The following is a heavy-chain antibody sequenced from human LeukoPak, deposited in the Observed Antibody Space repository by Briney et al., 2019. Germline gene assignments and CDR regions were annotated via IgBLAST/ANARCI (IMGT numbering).Heavy chain of an antibody. D-gene: IGHD3-10*01. Sequence: ASVKVSCKASAYTFTSYYMHWVRQAPGQGLEWMGVINPFGGTTSYAQEFQGRVTMTRDTSTTTVYMELSSLRFEDTAVYYCARDRAASGNYYTFFDYWGQGSLVTVSS. CDR2: INPFGGTT. V-gene: IGHV1-46*01. J-gene: IGHJ4*02. CDR1: AYTFTSYY. CDR3: ARDRAASGNYYTFFDY.